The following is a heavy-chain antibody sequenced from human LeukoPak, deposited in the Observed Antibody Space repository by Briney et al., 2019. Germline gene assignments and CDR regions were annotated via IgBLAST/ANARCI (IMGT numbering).Heavy chain of an antibody. CDR2: ITSISTYI. J-gene: IGHJ3*02. D-gene: IGHD1-26*01. CDR3: AKDVGATGPVRAFDI. V-gene: IGHV3-21*04. Sequence: PGGSLRLSCAASGFTFSTFSMHWVRQAPGKGLEWVSTITSISTYIYYADSVKGRFTISRDNARNSLYLQMNSLRAEDTALYYCAKDVGATGPVRAFDIWGQGTMVTVSS. CDR1: GFTFSTFS.